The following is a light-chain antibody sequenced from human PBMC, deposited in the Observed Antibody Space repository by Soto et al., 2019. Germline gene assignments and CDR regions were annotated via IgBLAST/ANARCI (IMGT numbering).Light chain of an antibody. CDR2: EAS. V-gene: IGKV1-39*01. J-gene: IGKJ1*01. CDR1: QSIRSY. CDR3: QQSYNIPQT. Sequence: DLQLSQSPSSLSASVGDKVTITCRASQSIRSYLNWYQQKPGKAPNLLIYEASSLQSGVPSRFTGRGSGTDFSLTISSLQPEDFATYYCQQSYNIPQTFGQGTKVDI.